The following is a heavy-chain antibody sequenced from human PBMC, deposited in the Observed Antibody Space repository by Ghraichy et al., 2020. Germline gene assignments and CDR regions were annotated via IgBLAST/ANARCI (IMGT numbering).Heavy chain of an antibody. Sequence: GESLNISCKGSGYSFTSYWIGWVRQMPGKGLEWMGIIYPGDSDTRYSPSFQGQVTISADKSISTAYLQWSSLKASDTAMYYCARLDYYDSSGYSYYFDYWGQGTLVTVSS. J-gene: IGHJ4*02. CDR2: IYPGDSDT. D-gene: IGHD3-22*01. CDR3: ARLDYYDSSGYSYYFDY. CDR1: GYSFTSYW. V-gene: IGHV5-51*01.